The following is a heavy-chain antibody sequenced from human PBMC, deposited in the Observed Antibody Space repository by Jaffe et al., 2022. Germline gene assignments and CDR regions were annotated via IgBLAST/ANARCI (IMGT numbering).Heavy chain of an antibody. CDR2: ISGSGGST. Sequence: EVQLLESGGGLVQPGGSLRLSCAASGFTFSSYAMSWVRQAPGKGLEWVSAISGSGGSTYYTDSVKGRFTISRDNSKNTLYLQMNSLRAEDTAIYYCAKDPEIYCSSATCYVDYWGQGTLVTVSS. D-gene: IGHD2-2*01. CDR1: GFTFSSYA. CDR3: AKDPEIYCSSATCYVDY. J-gene: IGHJ4*02. V-gene: IGHV3-23*01.